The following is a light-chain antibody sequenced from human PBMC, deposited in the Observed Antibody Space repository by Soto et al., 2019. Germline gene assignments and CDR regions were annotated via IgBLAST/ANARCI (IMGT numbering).Light chain of an antibody. Sequence: QSVLTQSASVSGSPGHSITISCTGTSSDVGGHDYVSWYQQHPGKAPTLMIYHVTNRPSGVSSRFSGSKSGNTAFLIISGLQAEDEADYYCSSYTSSSTFVFGTGTKVTVL. J-gene: IGLJ1*01. CDR2: HVT. CDR1: SSDVGGHDY. V-gene: IGLV2-14*01. CDR3: SSYTSSSTFV.